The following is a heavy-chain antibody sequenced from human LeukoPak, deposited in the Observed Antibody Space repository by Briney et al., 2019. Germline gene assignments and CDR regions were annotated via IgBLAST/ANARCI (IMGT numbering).Heavy chain of an antibody. D-gene: IGHD4-23*01. CDR2: INHSGST. CDR3: ARGLVHSYDYGGRDY. CDR1: GGSFSGYY. V-gene: IGHV4-34*01. J-gene: IGHJ4*02. Sequence: SETLSLTCAVYGGSFSGYYWSWIRQPPGKRLEWIGEINHSGSTNYNPSLKSRVTISVDTSKNQFSLKLSSVTAADTAVYYCARGLVHSYDYGGRDYWGQGTLVTVSS.